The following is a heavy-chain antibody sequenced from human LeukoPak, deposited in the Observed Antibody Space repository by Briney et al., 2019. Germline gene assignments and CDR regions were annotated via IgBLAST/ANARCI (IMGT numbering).Heavy chain of an antibody. CDR3: ARGIGGAGIWAWDWFDP. J-gene: IGHJ5*02. CDR1: GGSFSGYY. CDR2: INHSGST. D-gene: IGHD6-13*01. V-gene: IGHV4-34*01. Sequence: PSETLSLTCAVYGGSFSGYYWSWIRQPPGKGLEWIGEINHSGSTNYNPSLKSRVTISVDTSKNQFSLKLSSVTAADTAVYYCARGIGGAGIWAWDWFDPWGQGTLVTVSS.